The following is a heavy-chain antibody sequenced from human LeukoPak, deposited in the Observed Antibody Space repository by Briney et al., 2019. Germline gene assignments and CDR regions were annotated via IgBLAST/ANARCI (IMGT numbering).Heavy chain of an antibody. V-gene: IGHV1-46*01. CDR2: INPSGGST. CDR3: FVTGLGSSPSIFDY. J-gene: IGHJ4*02. D-gene: IGHD6-6*01. Sequence: QAPXXGLXXXXIINPSGGSTSYAQKFQGRVTMTRDTSTSTVYMELSSLRSEDTAVYYCFVTGLGSSPSIFDYWGQGTLVTVSS.